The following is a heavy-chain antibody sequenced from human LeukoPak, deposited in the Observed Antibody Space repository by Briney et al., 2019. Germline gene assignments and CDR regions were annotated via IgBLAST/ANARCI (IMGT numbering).Heavy chain of an antibody. CDR2: IYYSGST. D-gene: IGHD6-19*01. CDR3: ARWDDSDWGFGN. CDR1: GGSISSSSYY. V-gene: IGHV4-39*01. Sequence: SETLSLTCTVSGGSISSSSYYWGWIRQPPGKGLEWIGSIYYSGSTYYNPSLKSRVTISVDTSKNQFSLKLSSVTDADTAVYYCARWDDSDWGFGNWGPGTLVTVSS. J-gene: IGHJ4*02.